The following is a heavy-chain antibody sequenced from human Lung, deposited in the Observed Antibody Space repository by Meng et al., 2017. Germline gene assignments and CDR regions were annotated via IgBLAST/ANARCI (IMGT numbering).Heavy chain of an antibody. D-gene: IGHD6-13*01. J-gene: IGHJ4*02. CDR3: ARGGWYSSSSRIDY. CDR2: IWYDGSNK. Sequence: QVTLVESGGGVVQPGRSLRLSCAASGFTFSSYGMHWVRQAPGKGLEWVAVIWYDGSNKYYADSVKGRFTISRDNSKNTLYLQMNSLRAEDTAVYYCARGGWYSSSSRIDYWGQGTLVTVSS. CDR1: GFTFSSYG. V-gene: IGHV3-33*01.